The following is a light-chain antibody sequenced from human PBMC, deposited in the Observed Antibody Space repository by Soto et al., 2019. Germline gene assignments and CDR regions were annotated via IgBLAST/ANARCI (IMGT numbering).Light chain of an antibody. J-gene: IGKJ3*01. CDR3: QQYNNWPFT. CDR1: QSISSN. V-gene: IGKV3-15*01. Sequence: EIVMTQSPATLSVSPGERATLSCRASQSISSNLAWYQQKPGQAPRLLIYGASTRATGIPATFSGSGSGTEFTLTISSLQSEDLAVYYCQQYNNWPFTFGPGTKVDS. CDR2: GAS.